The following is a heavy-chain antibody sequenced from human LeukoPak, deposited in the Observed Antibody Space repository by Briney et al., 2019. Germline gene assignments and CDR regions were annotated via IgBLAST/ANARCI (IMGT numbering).Heavy chain of an antibody. D-gene: IGHD3/OR15-3a*01. CDR3: AGGLGLLKRNYFDY. Sequence: GGSLRLSCAASGFTFDDYGMSWVRQAPGKGLEWVSGINWNGGSTGYADSVKGRFTISRDNAKNSLYLQMSSLRAEDTAVYYCAGGLGLLKRNYFDYWGQGSLVIVSS. CDR1: GFTFDDYG. J-gene: IGHJ4*02. CDR2: INWNGGST. V-gene: IGHV3-20*04.